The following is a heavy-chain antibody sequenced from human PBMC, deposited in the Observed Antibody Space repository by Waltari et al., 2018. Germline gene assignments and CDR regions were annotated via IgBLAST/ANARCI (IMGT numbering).Heavy chain of an antibody. J-gene: IGHJ6*03. CDR1: GFTVSSNY. CDR3: ARVGYYYDSSGPSHYYYYYYMAV. Sequence: EVQLVETGGGLIQPGGSLSLSCAASGFTVSSNYMTWVRQAPGKGLEWVSVIYSGGSTYDAAYVKGRFTIYRDNSKNTLYLQMNSLRAEDTAVYYCARVGYYYDSSGPSHYYYYYYMAVWGKGTTVTISS. V-gene: IGHV3-53*02. CDR2: IYSGGST. D-gene: IGHD3-22*01.